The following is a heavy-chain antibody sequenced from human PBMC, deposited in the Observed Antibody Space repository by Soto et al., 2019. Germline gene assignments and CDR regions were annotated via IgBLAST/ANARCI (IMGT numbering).Heavy chain of an antibody. CDR2: IIPIFGTA. CDR3: ASDGCGGDCWYFDY. J-gene: IGHJ4*02. Sequence: QVQLVQSGAEVKKPGSSVKVSCKASGGTFSSYAISWVRQAPGQGLEWMGGIIPIFGTANYAQKFQGRVTITADESTSTAYMELSSLRSEDTAVYYCASDGCGGDCWYFDYWGQGTLVTVSS. CDR1: GGTFSSYA. D-gene: IGHD2-21*02. V-gene: IGHV1-69*12.